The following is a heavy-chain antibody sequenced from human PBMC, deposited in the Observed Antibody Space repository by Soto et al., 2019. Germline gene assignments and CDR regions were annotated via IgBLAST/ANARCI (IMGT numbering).Heavy chain of an antibody. CDR1: GYSFTSYA. V-gene: IGHV1-3*01. CDR2: INAGNGNT. D-gene: IGHD3-10*01. Sequence: SGKCCCESSGYSFTSYAMHWVRQAPGQRLEWMGWINAGNGNTKYSQKFQGRVTITRDKSASTAYMELSSLRSEDTAVYYCARGSRFDPWGQGTLVTVYS. J-gene: IGHJ5*02. CDR3: ARGSRFDP.